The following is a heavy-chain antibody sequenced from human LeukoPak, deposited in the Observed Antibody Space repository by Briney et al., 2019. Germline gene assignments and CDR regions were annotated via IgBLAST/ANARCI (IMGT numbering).Heavy chain of an antibody. Sequence: GGPLRLSCAASGFTFSDYYMSWIRQAPGKGLEWVSYISSSSSYTNYADSVKGRFTISRDNAKNSLYLQMNSLRAEDTAVYYCARVYTEVAGTYYYFDYWGQGTLVTVSS. CDR2: ISSSSSYT. D-gene: IGHD6-19*01. J-gene: IGHJ4*02. CDR1: GFTFSDYY. CDR3: ARVYTEVAGTYYYFDY. V-gene: IGHV3-11*06.